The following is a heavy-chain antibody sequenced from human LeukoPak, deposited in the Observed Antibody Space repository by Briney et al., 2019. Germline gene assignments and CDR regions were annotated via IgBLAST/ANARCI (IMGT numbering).Heavy chain of an antibody. D-gene: IGHD3-3*01. J-gene: IGHJ5*02. CDR2: IYYSGNT. CDR3: ARQVWSGYSFDP. Sequence: SETLSLTCTVSGGSISGSGYYWGWIRQPPGKGLELIGRIYYSGNTYYNPSLKSRVTISIDTSKNQFSLKLSSVTAADTAVYYRARQVWSGYSFDPWGQGALVTVSS. CDR1: GGSISGSGYY. V-gene: IGHV4-39*07.